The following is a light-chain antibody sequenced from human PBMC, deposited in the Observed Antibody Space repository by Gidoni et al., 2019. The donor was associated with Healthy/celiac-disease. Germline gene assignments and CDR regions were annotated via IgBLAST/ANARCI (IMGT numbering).Light chain of an antibody. J-gene: IGKJ2*01. CDR2: DAA. V-gene: IGKV3-11*01. CDR1: QSVSSY. Sequence: EIVLTQSPATLSLSPGERATLSCRSSQSVSSYLAWYQQKPGQAPRLLIYDAANRATGSPARFSGSGSGTDFTLTISSLEPEDFAVDYCQQRSNWLSTFGQGTKLEIK. CDR3: QQRSNWLST.